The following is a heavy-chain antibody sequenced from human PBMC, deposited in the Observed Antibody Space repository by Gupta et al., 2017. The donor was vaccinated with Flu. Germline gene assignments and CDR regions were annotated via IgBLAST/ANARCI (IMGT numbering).Heavy chain of an antibody. D-gene: IGHD4-11*01. CDR1: GGTFSSYA. J-gene: IGHJ4*02. CDR3: AKAMAGTTGNYFDY. Sequence: QVQLVQSGAEVKKPGSSVKVSCKASGGTFSSYAISWVRQAPGQGLEWMGGIIPIFGTENYAQKVQGRVTITADESTSTAYMELRRMRSEETAVYYCAKAMAGTTGNYFDYGGQGTLVTVSS. V-gene: IGHV1-69*01. CDR2: IIPIFGTE.